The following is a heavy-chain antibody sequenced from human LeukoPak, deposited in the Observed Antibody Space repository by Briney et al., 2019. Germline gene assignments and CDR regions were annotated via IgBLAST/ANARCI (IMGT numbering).Heavy chain of an antibody. Sequence: SVKVSCKASGGTFSSYAISWVRQAPGQGLEWMGRIIPILGIANYAQKFQGRVTITADKSTSTAYMELSSLRSEDTAVYYCATSFAGGGSFPFDYWGQGTLVTVSS. D-gene: IGHD2-15*01. CDR1: GGTFSSYA. CDR2: IIPILGIA. V-gene: IGHV1-69*04. CDR3: ATSFAGGGSFPFDY. J-gene: IGHJ4*02.